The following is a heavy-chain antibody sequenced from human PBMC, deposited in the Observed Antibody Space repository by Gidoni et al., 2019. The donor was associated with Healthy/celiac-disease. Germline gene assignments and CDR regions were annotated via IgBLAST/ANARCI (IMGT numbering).Heavy chain of an antibody. D-gene: IGHD2-15*01. Sequence: QVQLQQWGAGLLKPSETLSLTCAVYGGSFSGYYWSWIRQPPGKGLEWIGEINHSGSTNYNPSLKIRVTISVDTSKNQFSLKLSSVTAADTAVYYCARGCRSNFKVAATNEYFQHWGQGTLVTVSS. V-gene: IGHV4-34*01. CDR3: ARGCRSNFKVAATNEYFQH. CDR1: GGSFSGYY. CDR2: INHSGST. J-gene: IGHJ1*01.